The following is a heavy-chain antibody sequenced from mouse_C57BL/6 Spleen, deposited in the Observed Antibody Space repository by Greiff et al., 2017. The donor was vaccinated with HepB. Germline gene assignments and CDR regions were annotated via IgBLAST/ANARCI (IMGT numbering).Heavy chain of an antibody. D-gene: IGHD2-2*01. CDR1: GFTFSSYA. Sequence: EVKLVESGGGLVKPGGSLKLSCAASGFTFSSYAMSWVRQTPEKRLEWVATISDGGSYTYYPDNVKGRFTISRDNAKNNRYLQMSHLKSEDTAMYYCARVGVVTTPFAYWGQGTLVTVSA. CDR2: ISDGGSYT. V-gene: IGHV5-4*03. J-gene: IGHJ3*01. CDR3: ARVGVVTTPFAY.